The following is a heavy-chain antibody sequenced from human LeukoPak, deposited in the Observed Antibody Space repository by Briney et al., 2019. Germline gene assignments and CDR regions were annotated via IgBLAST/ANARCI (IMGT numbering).Heavy chain of an antibody. Sequence: GASVKVSCKASGGTFSNYGISWVRQAPGQGLEWMGGIIPIFGTANYAQKFQGRVTITADESTSTAYMELSSLRSEDTAVYYCARGRRRYSGSYYLDYWGQGTLVTVSS. CDR2: IIPIFGTA. J-gene: IGHJ4*02. CDR1: GGTFSNYG. D-gene: IGHD1-26*01. CDR3: ARGRRRYSGSYYLDY. V-gene: IGHV1-69*13.